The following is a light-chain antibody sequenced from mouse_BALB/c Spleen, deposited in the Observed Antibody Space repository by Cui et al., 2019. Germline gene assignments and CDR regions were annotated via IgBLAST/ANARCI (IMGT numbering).Light chain of an antibody. CDR3: YQQSSNPFT. CDR2: HST. V-gene: IGKV4-68*01. CDR1: ERVRS. Sequence: IVLPQSPALMSASPGEKVTKTCSASERVRSMYWYQQKPSSSGKRLIYHSTNLASGGPARWIGGRSGSTYSPIISSKEDADAAANYCYQQSSNPFTFGGGTKLELK. J-gene: IGKJ5*01.